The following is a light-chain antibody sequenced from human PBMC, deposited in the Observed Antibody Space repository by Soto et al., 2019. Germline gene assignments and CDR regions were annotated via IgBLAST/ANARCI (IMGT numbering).Light chain of an antibody. J-gene: IGKJ1*01. V-gene: IGKV3-20*01. Sequence: EVLLTQYPDTLSLGRGDLATVSCRASQTVGASYVAWYQHKPGQAPRFLMYGASTRATGIPDRFSGSGSGTEFTLTIDSLEPEDFGLYYCQQYGRSPWTFGQGSKVDVK. CDR2: GAS. CDR3: QQYGRSPWT. CDR1: QTVGASY.